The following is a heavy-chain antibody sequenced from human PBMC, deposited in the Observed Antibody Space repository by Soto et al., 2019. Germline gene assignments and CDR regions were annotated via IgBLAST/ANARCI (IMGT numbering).Heavy chain of an antibody. CDR3: VKDRWIDY. V-gene: IGHV3-64D*06. Sequence: GGSLRLSCSVSGFAFSTYAMHWVRQAPGKGLQYVSSISSNGGSTYYPDSVKGRFTISRDNSKNTLYLQMSSLRAEDTAVYYCVKDRWIDYWGQGTLVTVSS. CDR2: ISSNGGST. D-gene: IGHD3-16*02. CDR1: GFAFSTYA. J-gene: IGHJ4*02.